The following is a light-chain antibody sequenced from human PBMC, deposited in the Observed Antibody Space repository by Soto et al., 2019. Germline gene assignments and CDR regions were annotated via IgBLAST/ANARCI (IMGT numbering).Light chain of an antibody. CDR2: GNS. V-gene: IGLV1-40*01. CDR1: SSNIGAGYD. CDR3: QSYDSSLRVV. Sequence: QSVLTQPPSVSGAPGQRVTISCTGSSSNIGAGYDVHWYQQLPGTAPKLLIHGNSNRPSGVPDRFSGSKSGTPASLAITGLQAEDEADYYCQSYDSSLRVVFGGGTKLTVL. J-gene: IGLJ2*01.